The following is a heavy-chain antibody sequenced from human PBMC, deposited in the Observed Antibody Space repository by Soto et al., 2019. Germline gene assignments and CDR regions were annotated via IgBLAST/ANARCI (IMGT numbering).Heavy chain of an antibody. CDR1: GFTFSSYA. V-gene: IGHV3-23*01. J-gene: IGHJ4*02. CDR2: ISGSGGST. CDR3: AKDCSSTSCYMSL. Sequence: EVQLLESGGGLVQPGGSLRLSCAASGFTFSSYAMSWVRQAPGKGLEWVSTISGSGGSTYYADSVKGRFTISRDNSKNTLYLQMNSLRAEDTAVYYCAKDCSSTSCYMSLWGQGTLVTVSS. D-gene: IGHD2-2*02.